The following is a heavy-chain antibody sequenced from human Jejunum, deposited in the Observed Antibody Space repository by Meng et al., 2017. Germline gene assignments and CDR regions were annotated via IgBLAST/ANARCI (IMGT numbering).Heavy chain of an antibody. J-gene: IGHJ4*02. CDR2: IFPSDSDT. V-gene: IGHV5-51*01. Sequence: GGSLRLSCKGSGYSFTDYWIGWVRQMPGKGLEWMGIIFPSDSDTRYSPSFQGQVTISADKSITTAYLQWSTLEASDTAMYFCARKGKDYSNIYYFDYWGQGTQVT. CDR3: ARKGKDYSNIYYFDY. D-gene: IGHD2-21*01. CDR1: GYSFTDYW.